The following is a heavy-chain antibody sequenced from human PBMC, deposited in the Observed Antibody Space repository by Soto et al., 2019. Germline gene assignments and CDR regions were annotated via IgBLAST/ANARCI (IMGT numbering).Heavy chain of an antibody. V-gene: IGHV1-2*02. J-gene: IGHJ4*02. Sequence: MEVSRKGSGGPLSSYAFSWGRQGPGKRVEWMVWINLNMGGTIHAQKFQCRVTMTRDTSISTAYMVLSRLRSDDMAVYYCARNWNRQYSSGWYCYWGQGTLVTVP. D-gene: IGHD6-19*01. CDR3: ARNWNRQYSSGWYCY. CDR1: GGPLSSYA. CDR2: INLNMGGT.